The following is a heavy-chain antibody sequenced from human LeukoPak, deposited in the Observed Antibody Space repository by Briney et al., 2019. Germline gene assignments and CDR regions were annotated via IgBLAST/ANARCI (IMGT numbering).Heavy chain of an antibody. D-gene: IGHD4-17*01. CDR2: IIPIFGTA. V-gene: IGHV1-69*01. CDR3: ARLSTVTQNFDY. J-gene: IGHJ4*02. CDR1: GGTFSSYA. Sequence: SVKVSCKASGGTFSSYAISWVRQAPGQGLEWMGGIIPIFGTANYAQKFQGRVTITADESTSTAYMELGSLRSEDTAVYYCARLSTVTQNFDYWGQGTLVTVSS.